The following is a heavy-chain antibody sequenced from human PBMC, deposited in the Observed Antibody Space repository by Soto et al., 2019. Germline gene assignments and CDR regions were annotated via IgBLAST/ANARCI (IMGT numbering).Heavy chain of an antibody. CDR3: ARDQNDFRSGHSDY. CDR2: INAGNGNT. D-gene: IGHD3-3*01. CDR1: GYTFTSYG. Sequence: ASVKVSCKASGYTFTSYGISWVRQAPGQRLEWMGWINAGNGNTKYSQKFQGRVTITRDTSASTAYMELSSLRSEDTAVYYCARDQNDFRSGHSDYWGQGTLVTVSS. J-gene: IGHJ4*02. V-gene: IGHV1-3*01.